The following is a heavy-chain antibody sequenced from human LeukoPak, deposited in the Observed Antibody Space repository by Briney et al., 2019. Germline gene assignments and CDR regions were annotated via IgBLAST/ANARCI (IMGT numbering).Heavy chain of an antibody. CDR3: AREDILTGFDY. J-gene: IGHJ4*02. CDR2: VSSSSSYI. V-gene: IGHV3-21*04. CDR1: GFTFSTYS. Sequence: KSGGSLRLSCAASGFTFSTYSMNWVRQAPGKGLEWVSSVSSSSSYIYYADSVKGRFTISRDNSKNTLYLQMNSLRAEDTAVYYCAREDILTGFDYWGQGTLVTVSS. D-gene: IGHD3-9*01.